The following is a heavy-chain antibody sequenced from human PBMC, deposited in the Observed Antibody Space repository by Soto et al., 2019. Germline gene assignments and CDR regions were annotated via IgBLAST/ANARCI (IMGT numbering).Heavy chain of an antibody. J-gene: IGHJ6*02. CDR1: SDTVTSYG. CDR2: ISAYNGNT. Sequence: SVEVCSEASSDTVTSYGISGVRQAPGQGLEWMGWISAYNGNTNYAQKLQGRVTMTTDTSTSTAYMELRSLRSDDTAVYYCARDMRWRDDFWGGSVYGMDVWGQGTTVTVSS. D-gene: IGHD3-3*01. CDR3: ARDMRWRDDFWGGSVYGMDV. V-gene: IGHV1-18*01.